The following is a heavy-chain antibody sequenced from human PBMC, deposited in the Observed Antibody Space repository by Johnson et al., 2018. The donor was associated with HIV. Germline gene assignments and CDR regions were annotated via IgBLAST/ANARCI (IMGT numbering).Heavy chain of an antibody. Sequence: VQLVESGGGVVQPGGSLRLSCAASGFTVSSNYMSWVRQAPGTGLEWVSVIYSGGSTYYADSVKGRFPISRDNSKNTLSLQMNSLRAEDTAVYYCASSATTVVMEGFAFDIWGQGTMVTVSS. CDR1: GFTVSSNY. CDR3: ASSATTVVMEGFAFDI. CDR2: IYSGGST. D-gene: IGHD4-23*01. J-gene: IGHJ3*02. V-gene: IGHV3-66*02.